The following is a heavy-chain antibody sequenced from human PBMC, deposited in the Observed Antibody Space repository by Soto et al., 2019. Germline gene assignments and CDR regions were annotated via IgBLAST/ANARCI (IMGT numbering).Heavy chain of an antibody. J-gene: IGHJ1*01. CDR3: ARASVSYSLEFFDH. V-gene: IGHV3-11*06. Sequence: QVQLVESGGGLVKPGGSLRLSCASPGFTFSDYYMSWFRQTPGKGLEWISYINCGSLYTKYADSVTGRFTMSIDDAKNSLFLKMYSVRVEETAVYYCARASVSYSLEFFDHLGQGTLVTVAS. D-gene: IGHD3-10*01. CDR1: GFTFSDYY. CDR2: INCGSLYT.